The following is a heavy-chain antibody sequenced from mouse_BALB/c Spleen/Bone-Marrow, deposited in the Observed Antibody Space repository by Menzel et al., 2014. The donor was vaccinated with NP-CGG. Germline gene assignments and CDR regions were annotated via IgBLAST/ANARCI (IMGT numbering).Heavy chain of an antibody. Sequence: VQLKQSGAELVKPGASVKLSCTASGFNIKDTYMHWVMQRPEQGLEWIGRIDPANGNTKYDPKFQGMATITADTSSNTAYLQLSSLTSEDTAVYYCARYRYYGSSYAMDYWGQGTSVTVSS. V-gene: IGHV14-3*02. D-gene: IGHD1-1*01. CDR1: GFNIKDTY. CDR3: ARYRYYGSSYAMDY. J-gene: IGHJ4*01. CDR2: IDPANGNT.